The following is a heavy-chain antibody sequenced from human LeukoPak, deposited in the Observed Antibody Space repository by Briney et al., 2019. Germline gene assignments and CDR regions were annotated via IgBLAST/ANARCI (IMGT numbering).Heavy chain of an antibody. J-gene: IGHJ5*02. CDR3: AREGYSSSWYNWFDP. V-gene: IGHV1-18*01. D-gene: IGHD6-13*01. CDR1: GYTFTSYG. CDR2: ISAYNGNT. Sequence: ASVKVSCKASGYTFTSYGISWVRQAPGQGLEWMGWISAYNGNTNYAQKLQGRVTMTTDTSTSTAYMELRSLRSDDTAVYYCAREGYSSSWYNWFDPWGQGTLVIVSS.